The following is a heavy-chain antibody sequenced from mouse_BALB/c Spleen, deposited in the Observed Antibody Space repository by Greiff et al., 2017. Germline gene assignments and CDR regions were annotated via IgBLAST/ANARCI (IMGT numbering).Heavy chain of an antibody. J-gene: IGHJ4*01. CDR3: ARGGNYLYYAMDY. V-gene: IGHV3-2*02. Sequence: EVQLVESGPGLVKPSQSLSLTCTATGYSITSNYACYWIRQSPGNKLWWMGIISYSGSTSYNPYLKSRISITRDTSKNQFFLQLNSVTTEDTATYYCARGGNYLYYAMDYWGQGTSVTVSS. CDR1: GYSITSNYA. CDR2: ISYSGST. D-gene: IGHD2-1*01.